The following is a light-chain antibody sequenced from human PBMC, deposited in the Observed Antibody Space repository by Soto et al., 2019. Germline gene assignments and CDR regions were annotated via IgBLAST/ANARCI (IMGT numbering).Light chain of an antibody. J-gene: IGLJ3*02. V-gene: IGLV2-14*01. Sequence: QCVLTQPASVSGSAGQSITISCSGTSSDVGAYNYVSWYQHHPVKAPKLMIYEVSNRPSGVSDRFSGSRSGNTASLTISGLQAEDESDYYCISYTSSTTWVFGGGTKVTVL. CDR2: EVS. CDR1: SSDVGAYNY. CDR3: ISYTSSTTWV.